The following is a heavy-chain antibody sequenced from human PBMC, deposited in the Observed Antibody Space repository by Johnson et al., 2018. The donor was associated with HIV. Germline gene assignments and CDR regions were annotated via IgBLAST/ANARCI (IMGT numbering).Heavy chain of an antibody. J-gene: IGHJ3*02. D-gene: IGHD6-13*01. Sequence: QVQLVESGGGVVQPGRSLRLSCAASGFTFSRHGMHWVRQAPGKGLEWVALIWYDGTNKYYAHSVTGRFTISSDNSKNTLYLQMNSLRAEDTAVYYCARARDRSSSRDAFDIWGQGTMVTVSS. CDR1: GFTFSRHG. V-gene: IGHV3-30*19. CDR3: ARARDRSSSRDAFDI. CDR2: IWYDGTNK.